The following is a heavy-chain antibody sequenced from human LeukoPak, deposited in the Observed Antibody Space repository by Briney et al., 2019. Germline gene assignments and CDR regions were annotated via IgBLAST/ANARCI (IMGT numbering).Heavy chain of an antibody. J-gene: IGHJ2*01. CDR2: IYPGDSDT. D-gene: IGHD3-3*01. CDR1: GYSFTSYW. V-gene: IGHV5-51*01. CDR3: ARSPREDGSGYYKGLWWYFDL. Sequence: GESLKISCKGSGYSFTSYWIGWVRQMPGKGLEWMGIIYPGDSDTRYSPSFQGQVTISADKSISTAYLQWSSLKASDTAMYYCARSPREDGSGYYKGLWWYFDLWGRGTLVTVSS.